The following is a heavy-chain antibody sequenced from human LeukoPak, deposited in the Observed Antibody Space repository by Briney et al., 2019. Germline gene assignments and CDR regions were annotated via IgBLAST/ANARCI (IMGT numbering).Heavy chain of an antibody. J-gene: IGHJ6*03. CDR1: GFTFSSYE. Sequence: GGSLRLSCAASGFTFSSYEMNWVRQAPGKGLEWVSSISNSDGSTYYADSVKGRFIISRDNSKNTVYLQMNSLRAEDTAIYYCTKDQYGDYVWEGDMDVWGKGTTV. V-gene: IGHV3-23*01. CDR3: TKDQYGDYVWEGDMDV. D-gene: IGHD4-17*01. CDR2: ISNSDGST.